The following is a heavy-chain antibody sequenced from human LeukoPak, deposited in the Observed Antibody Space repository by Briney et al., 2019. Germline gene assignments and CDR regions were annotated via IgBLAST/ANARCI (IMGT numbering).Heavy chain of an antibody. Sequence: SETLSLTCTVSGGSISRGDYYWSWIRQPPGKGLEWIGYIYYSGSTNYNPSLKSRVTISVDTSKNQFSLKLSSVTAADTAVYYCARHEYSYGSRYWGQGTLVTVSS. V-gene: IGHV4-30-4*01. J-gene: IGHJ4*02. CDR2: IYYSGST. CDR3: ARHEYSYGSRY. D-gene: IGHD5-18*01. CDR1: GGSISRGDYY.